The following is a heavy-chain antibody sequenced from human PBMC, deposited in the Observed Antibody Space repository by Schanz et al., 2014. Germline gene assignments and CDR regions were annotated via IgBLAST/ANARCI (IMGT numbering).Heavy chain of an antibody. CDR2: ISGSGVIT. D-gene: IGHD5-12*01. J-gene: IGHJ4*02. CDR1: GFAVTSYY. CDR3: ARDPNSVNEIDY. Sequence: VQLVESGGGVVQPGKSLRLSCAASGFAVTSYYMSWVRQAPGKGLEWVSGISGSGVITYYEDSVKGRFTISRDNSKNTLYLQMNSLRAEDTAIYYCARDPNSVNEIDYWGQGTLVTVSS. V-gene: IGHV3-23*04.